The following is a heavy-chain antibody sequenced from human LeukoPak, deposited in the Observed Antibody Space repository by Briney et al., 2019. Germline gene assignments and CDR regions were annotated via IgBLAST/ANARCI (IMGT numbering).Heavy chain of an antibody. Sequence: PGRSLRLSCAASGFTSSSYGMHWVRQAPGKGLEWVAVIWYDGSNKYYADSVKGRFTISRDNSKNTLYLQMNSLRAEDTAVYYCARANPTIDYWGQGTLVTVSS. CDR2: IWYDGSNK. J-gene: IGHJ4*02. CDR1: GFTSSSYG. CDR3: ARANPTIDY. V-gene: IGHV3-33*01.